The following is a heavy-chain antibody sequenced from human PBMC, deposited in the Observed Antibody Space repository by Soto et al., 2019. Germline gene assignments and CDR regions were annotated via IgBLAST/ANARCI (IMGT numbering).Heavy chain of an antibody. CDR1: GGTFSNYA. V-gene: IGHV1-69*13. CDR2: IMPIFGRP. J-gene: IGHJ6*02. D-gene: IGHD2-15*01. CDR3: ARHPGRPYYYYGMDV. Sequence: SVKVSCKASGGTFSNYAFSWVRQAPGQGLEWLGGIMPIFGRPDYAQKFRDRVTITADESTSTAHMELTSLRSEDTAVYYCARHPGRPYYYYGMDVWGQGTTVTVSS.